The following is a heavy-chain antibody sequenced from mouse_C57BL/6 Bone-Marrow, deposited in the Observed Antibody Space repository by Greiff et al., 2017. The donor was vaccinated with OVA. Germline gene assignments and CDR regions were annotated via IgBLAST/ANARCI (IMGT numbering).Heavy chain of an antibody. J-gene: IGHJ2*01. CDR3: TRGIYDAYHGDY. CDR1: GYTFTDYE. Sequence: QVQLQQSGAELVRPGASVTLSCKASGYTFTDYEMHWVKQTPVHGLEWIGAIDPETGGTAYNPKFKGKAILTADKSSSTAYMERRSLTSEDSAVYYCTRGIYDAYHGDYWGQGTTLTVSS. D-gene: IGHD2-3*01. V-gene: IGHV1-15*01. CDR2: IDPETGGT.